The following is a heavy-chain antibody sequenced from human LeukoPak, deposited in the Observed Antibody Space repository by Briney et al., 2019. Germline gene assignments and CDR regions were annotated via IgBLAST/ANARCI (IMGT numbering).Heavy chain of an antibody. CDR3: ARAPIAVAGTRQPIDY. Sequence: GGSLRLSCAASGFTVSSNYMSWVRQAPGKGLEWVSILYSGGSTYYADSVKGRFTISRDNSKNTLYLQMNSLRAEDTAVYYCARAPIAVAGTRQPIDYWGQGTLVTVSS. CDR1: GFTVSSNY. CDR2: LYSGGST. J-gene: IGHJ4*02. D-gene: IGHD6-19*01. V-gene: IGHV3-53*01.